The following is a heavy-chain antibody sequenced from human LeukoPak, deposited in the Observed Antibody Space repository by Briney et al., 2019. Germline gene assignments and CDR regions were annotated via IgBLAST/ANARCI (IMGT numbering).Heavy chain of an antibody. CDR2: IRYDGSNK. J-gene: IGHJ6*03. CDR3: AKALGSGYDPYYYYMDV. D-gene: IGHD5-12*01. Sequence: GGSLRLSCAASGFTFSSYGMHWVRQAPGKGLEWVAFIRYDGSNKYYADSVKGRFTISRDNPKNTLYLQMNSLRAEDTAVYYCAKALGSGYDPYYYYMDVWGKGTTVTVSS. V-gene: IGHV3-30*02. CDR1: GFTFSSYG.